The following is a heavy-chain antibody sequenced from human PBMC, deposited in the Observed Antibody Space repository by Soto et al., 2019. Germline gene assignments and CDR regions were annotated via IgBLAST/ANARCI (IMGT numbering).Heavy chain of an antibody. CDR2: IIPILGIA. J-gene: IGHJ4*02. V-gene: IGHV1-69*04. CDR1: GGTFSIYT. CDR3: ARDCSSTSCYYY. Sequence: SVKVSCKASGGTFSIYTISWVRQAPGQGLEWMGRIIPILGIANYAQKFQGRVTITADKSTSTAYMELSSLRSEDTAVYYCARDCSSTSCYYYWGQGTLVTVSS. D-gene: IGHD2-2*01.